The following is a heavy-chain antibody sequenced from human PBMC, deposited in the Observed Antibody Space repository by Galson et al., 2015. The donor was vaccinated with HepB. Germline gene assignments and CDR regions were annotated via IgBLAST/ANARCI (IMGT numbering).Heavy chain of an antibody. CDR1: GITFSNYA. D-gene: IGHD6-13*01. CDR3: AKDVYGSSFDAFDI. Sequence: SLRLSCAASGITFSNYAMSWVRQAPGKGLEWVSLISLTGANMYYADSVRGRFTISRDNSKNTLYLQMSSLRAEDTAVYYCAKDVYGSSFDAFDIWGQGTMVTVSS. CDR2: ISLTGANM. V-gene: IGHV3-23*01. J-gene: IGHJ3*02.